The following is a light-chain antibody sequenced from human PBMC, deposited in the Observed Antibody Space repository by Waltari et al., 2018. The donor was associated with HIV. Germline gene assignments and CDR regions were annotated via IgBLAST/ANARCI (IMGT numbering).Light chain of an antibody. CDR2: WAS. CDR1: PSVLYSSHNTNY. J-gene: IGKJ2*01. Sequence: DIVMTQSPDSLAVSLGVSATINCKSSPSVLYSSHNTNYLAWYQQKPGQPPKLLIYWASTRESGVPDRFSGSGSGTDFTLTISSLQAEDVAVYYCQQYYSTPYTFGQGTKLEIK. V-gene: IGKV4-1*01. CDR3: QQYYSTPYT.